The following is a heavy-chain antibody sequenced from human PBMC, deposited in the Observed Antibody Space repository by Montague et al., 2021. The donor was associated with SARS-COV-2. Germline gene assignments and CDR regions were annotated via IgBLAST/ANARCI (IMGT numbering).Heavy chain of an antibody. V-gene: IGHV4-34*01. J-gene: IGHJ5*02. D-gene: IGHD2-2*02. CDR3: ASLTLGYCSSTSCYSDWFDL. CDR2: IDHSGST. CDR1: GGSFSGYY. Sequence: SETLSLTCAVYGGSFSGYYWSWIRQPPGKGLEWIGEIDHSGSTNYNPSLKSRATISVDTSKNQFSLKLSSVTAADTAVYYCASLTLGYCSSTSCYSDWFDLWGQGTLVTVSS.